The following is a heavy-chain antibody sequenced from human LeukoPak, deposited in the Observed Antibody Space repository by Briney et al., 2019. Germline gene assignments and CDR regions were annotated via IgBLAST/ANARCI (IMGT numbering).Heavy chain of an antibody. V-gene: IGHV3-53*01. CDR2: IYSGGSS. D-gene: IGHD4-17*01. CDR3: ARGDGDYGSDF. Sequence: LAGGSLRLSCAASGFSVRRSYMNWVRQAPGKGLEWLSVIYSGGSSYYADSVKGRFTISRDNSKNTLYLQMNSLRVEDTAVYYCARGDGDYGSDFWGQGTLVTVSS. CDR1: GFSVRRSY. J-gene: IGHJ4*02.